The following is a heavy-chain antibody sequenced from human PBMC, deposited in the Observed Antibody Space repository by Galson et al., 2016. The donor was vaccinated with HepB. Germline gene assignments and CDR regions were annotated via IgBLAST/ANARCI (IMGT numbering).Heavy chain of an antibody. D-gene: IGHD4-23*01. V-gene: IGHV4-4*02. CDR1: GGSISDDIW. CDR2: MYHSGLT. J-gene: IGHJ3*02. CDR3: ARSYGGYAFDI. Sequence: SETLSLTCAVSGGSISDDIWWTWLRQPPGKGLEWIGEMYHSGLTNYNPSLLSRVTISLDTSKSQFSLKVTSVSAADTAVYYCARSYGGYAFDIWGQGTMVTVSS.